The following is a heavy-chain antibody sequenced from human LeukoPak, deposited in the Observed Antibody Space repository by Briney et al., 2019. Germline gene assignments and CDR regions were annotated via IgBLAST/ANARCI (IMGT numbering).Heavy chain of an antibody. CDR3: ARLVRGVVIIAGKYYFDY. CDR1: GGSISSSSYY. D-gene: IGHD3-3*01. CDR2: IYYSGST. J-gene: IGHJ4*02. V-gene: IGHV4-39*01. Sequence: SSETLSLTCTVSGGSISSSSYYWGWIRQPPGKGLEWIGSIYYSGSTYYNPSLKSRVTISVDTSKNQFSLKLSSVTAADTAVYYCARLVRGVVIIAGKYYFDYWGQGTLVTVSS.